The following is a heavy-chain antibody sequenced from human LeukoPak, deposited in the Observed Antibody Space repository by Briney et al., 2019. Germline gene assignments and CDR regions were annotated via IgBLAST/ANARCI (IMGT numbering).Heavy chain of an antibody. D-gene: IGHD3-10*01. CDR1: GFSLSTSGVG. V-gene: IGHV2-5*02. Sequence: ESGPTLVKPTQTLTLTCTFSGFSLSTSGVGVGWIRQPPGKALEWLALIYWDDDKRYSPSLKSRLTITKDTSKNQVVLTMTNMDPVDTATYYCARSGNGRPRPAYYFDYWGQGTLVTVSS. CDR3: ARSGNGRPRPAYYFDY. J-gene: IGHJ4*02. CDR2: IYWDDDK.